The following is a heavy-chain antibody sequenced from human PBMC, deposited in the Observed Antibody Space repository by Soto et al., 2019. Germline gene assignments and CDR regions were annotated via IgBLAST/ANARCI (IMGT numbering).Heavy chain of an antibody. J-gene: IGHJ4*02. V-gene: IGHV3-30*18. Sequence: QVQLVESGGGVVQPGRSLRLSCAASGFTFSSYGMHWVRQAPGKGLEWVAVISYDGSNKYYADSVKGRFTISRDNSKNPLYLQMNSLRAEDTAVYYCAKPIAMNYWGQGPLVTVSS. CDR3: AKPIAMNY. CDR1: GFTFSSYG. CDR2: ISYDGSNK. D-gene: IGHD2-15*01.